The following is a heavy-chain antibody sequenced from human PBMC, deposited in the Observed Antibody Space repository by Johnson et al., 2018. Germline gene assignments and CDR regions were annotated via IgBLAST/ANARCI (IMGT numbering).Heavy chain of an antibody. V-gene: IGHV3-53*05. Sequence: PQAPGKGLEWVSVIYSGGSTYYADSVKGRFTISRDNSKNTLYLQMNSLRAEDTAVYYCARDYDSNAFDIWGQGTMVTVSS. CDR3: ARDYDSNAFDI. CDR2: IYSGGST. D-gene: IGHD3-22*01. J-gene: IGHJ3*02.